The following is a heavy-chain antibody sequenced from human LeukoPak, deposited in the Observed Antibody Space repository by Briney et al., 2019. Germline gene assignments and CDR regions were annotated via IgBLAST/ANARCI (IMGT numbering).Heavy chain of an antibody. CDR3: ARSIAVAGSLY. CDR2: IIPILGIA. J-gene: IGHJ4*02. CDR1: GCTFSSYT. Sequence: ASVKVSCKPSGCTFSSYTISWVRQAPAQGLEWMGRIIPILGIANYAQKFQGRVTITADKSTSTAYMELSSLRSEDTAVYYCARSIAVAGSLYWGEGTLVSVSS. D-gene: IGHD6-19*01. V-gene: IGHV1-69*02.